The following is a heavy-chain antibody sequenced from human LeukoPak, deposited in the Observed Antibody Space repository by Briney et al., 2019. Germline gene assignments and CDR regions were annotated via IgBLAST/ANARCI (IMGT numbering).Heavy chain of an antibody. CDR3: ARAQTYYDYVWGSYRYTGLFDY. V-gene: IGHV4-38-2*02. CDR2: IYHSGSI. Sequence: SETLSLTCTVSGYSISSGYYWGWIRQPPGKGLEWIGRIYHSGSIYYNPSLKSRVTISVDTSKNQFSLKLSSVTAADTAVYYCARAQTYYDYVWGSYRYTGLFDYWGQGTLVTVSS. D-gene: IGHD3-16*02. CDR1: GYSISSGYY. J-gene: IGHJ4*02.